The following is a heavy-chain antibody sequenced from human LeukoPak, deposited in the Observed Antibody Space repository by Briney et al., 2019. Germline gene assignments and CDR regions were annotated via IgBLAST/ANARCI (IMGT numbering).Heavy chain of an antibody. CDR2: IYPGDSDT. CDR3: ARRQFAPYYFDS. Sequence: GESLKISCKGSGHTFTSSWIGWVRQMPGKGLEWMGIIYPGDSDTRYSPSFQGQVTISADKSISTAYLQWSSLQASDTAMYYCARRQFAPYYFDSWGQGTLVTVSS. V-gene: IGHV5-51*01. D-gene: IGHD3-16*01. CDR1: GHTFTSSW. J-gene: IGHJ4*02.